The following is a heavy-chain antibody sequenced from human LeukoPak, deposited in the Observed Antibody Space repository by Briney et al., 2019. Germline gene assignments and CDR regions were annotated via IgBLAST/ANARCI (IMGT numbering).Heavy chain of an antibody. CDR2: IWYDGSNK. Sequence: PGGSLRLSCAASGFTSSSYGMHWVRQAPGKGLEWVAVIWYDGSNKYYADSVKGRFTISRDNSKNTLYLQMNSLRAEDTAVYYCARDFEWELAGGFDYWGQGTLVTVSS. J-gene: IGHJ4*02. V-gene: IGHV3-33*01. D-gene: IGHD1-26*01. CDR1: GFTSSSYG. CDR3: ARDFEWELAGGFDY.